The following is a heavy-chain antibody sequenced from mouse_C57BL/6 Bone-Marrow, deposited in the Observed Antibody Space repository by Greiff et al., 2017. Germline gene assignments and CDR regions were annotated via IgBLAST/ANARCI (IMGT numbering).Heavy chain of an antibody. CDR3: ARRSNYVGYAMDY. V-gene: IGHV5-15*01. CDR1: GFTFSDYG. CDR2: ISNLAYSI. D-gene: IGHD2-5*01. J-gene: IGHJ4*01. Sequence: EVKLVESGGGLVQPGGSLKLSCAASGFTFSDYGMAWVRQAPRKGPGWVAFISNLAYSIYYADTVTGRFTISRENAKNTLYLEMSSLRSEDTAMYYCARRSNYVGYAMDYWGQGTSVTVSS.